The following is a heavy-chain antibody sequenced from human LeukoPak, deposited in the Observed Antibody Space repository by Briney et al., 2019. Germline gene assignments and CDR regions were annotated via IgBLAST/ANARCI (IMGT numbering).Heavy chain of an antibody. J-gene: IGHJ4*02. V-gene: IGHV3-66*01. Sequence: GGSLRLSCAASGVTVSNNYMNWVRHAPGKGLEWVSLIYSGGSTYYTDSVKGRFTISRDNSKNTLYLQMNSLRAEDTAVYYCARDPPAVAANTYGWGQGTLVTVSS. CDR3: ARDPPAVAANTYG. CDR2: IYSGGST. CDR1: GVTVSNNY. D-gene: IGHD6-6*01.